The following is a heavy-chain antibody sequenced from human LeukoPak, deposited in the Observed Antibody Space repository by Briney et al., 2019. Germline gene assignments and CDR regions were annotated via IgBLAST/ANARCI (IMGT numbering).Heavy chain of an antibody. CDR2: ISGGGGST. D-gene: IGHD5-24*01. CDR1: GFTFDVYA. CDR3: AKDSDGYDY. V-gene: IGHV3-43*02. Sequence: GGSLRLSCAASGFTFDVYAMHCVRHAPGEGLECVSLISGGGGSTYYADSVKGRFTISRDNSKNSLYLQMNSLSTEDTALYDCAKDSDGYDYWGQGTLVTVSS. J-gene: IGHJ4*02.